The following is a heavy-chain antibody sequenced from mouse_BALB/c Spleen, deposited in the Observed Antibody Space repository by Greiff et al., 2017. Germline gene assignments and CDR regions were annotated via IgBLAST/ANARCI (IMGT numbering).Heavy chain of an antibody. J-gene: IGHJ2*01. CDR3: ARYGYYFDY. CDR2: ISSGGST. D-gene: IGHD2-2*01. V-gene: IGHV5-6-5*01. Sequence: EVQRVESGGGLVKPGGSLKLSCAASGFTFSSYAMSWVRQTPEKRLEWVASISSGGSTYYPDSVKGRFTISRDNARNILYLQMSSLRSEDTAMYYCARYGYYFDYWGQGTTLTVSS. CDR1: GFTFSSYA.